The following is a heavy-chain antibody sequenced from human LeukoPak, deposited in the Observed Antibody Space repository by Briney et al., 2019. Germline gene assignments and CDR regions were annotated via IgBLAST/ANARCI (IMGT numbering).Heavy chain of an antibody. CDR3: ARCGYSYGYLGSYFDY. J-gene: IGHJ4*02. V-gene: IGHV4-31*03. CDR2: IYYSGST. CDR1: GGSISSGGYY. Sequence: SETLSLTCTVSGGSISSGGYYWSWIRQHPGKGLEWIGYIYYSGSTYYNPSLKSRVTISADTSKNQFSLKLSSVTAADTAVYYCARCGYSYGYLGSYFDYWGQGTLVTVSS. D-gene: IGHD5-18*01.